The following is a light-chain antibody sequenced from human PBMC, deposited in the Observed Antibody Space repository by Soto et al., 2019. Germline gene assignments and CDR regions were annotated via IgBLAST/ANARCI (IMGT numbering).Light chain of an antibody. Sequence: EIVITQTPVILSVSPGETATLSCRASQSVSSNLAWYQQNPGQAPRLLIYGASTRATDIPARFSGSGSGTEFTLTISSLQSEDFAVYYSQQYNNFWTFGQGTKVEIK. J-gene: IGKJ1*01. V-gene: IGKV3-15*01. CDR1: QSVSSN. CDR2: GAS. CDR3: QQYNNFWT.